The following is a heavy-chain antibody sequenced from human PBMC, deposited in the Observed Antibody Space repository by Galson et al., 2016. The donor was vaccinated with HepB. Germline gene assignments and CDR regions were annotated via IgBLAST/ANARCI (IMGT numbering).Heavy chain of an antibody. CDR1: GFTLSSYW. J-gene: IGHJ3*02. Sequence: SLRLSCAASGFTLSSYWMTWVRQAPGKGLEWVANIKQDGIEKYHEDSVRGRFTISRDNTKDSLYLQMSDLRAEDTAVYYCVRDSGLCSGGSCYGDAFDIWGQGTMVTVSS. CDR3: VRDSGLCSGGSCYGDAFDI. CDR2: IKQDGIEK. V-gene: IGHV3-7*01. D-gene: IGHD2-15*01.